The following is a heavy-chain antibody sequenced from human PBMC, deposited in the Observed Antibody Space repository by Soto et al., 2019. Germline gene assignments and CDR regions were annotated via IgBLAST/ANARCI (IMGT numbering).Heavy chain of an antibody. J-gene: IGHJ6*02. CDR3: ARVSHGPLGDYGMDV. V-gene: IGHV4-30-4*01. Sequence: PSETLSLTCTVSGGSISSGDYYWSWIRQPPGKGLEWIGYIYYSGSTYYNPSLKSRVTISVDTSKNQFSLKLSSVTAADTAVYYCARVSHGPLGDYGMDVWGQGTKVTVSS. CDR2: IYYSGST. D-gene: IGHD2-15*01. CDR1: GGSISSGDYY.